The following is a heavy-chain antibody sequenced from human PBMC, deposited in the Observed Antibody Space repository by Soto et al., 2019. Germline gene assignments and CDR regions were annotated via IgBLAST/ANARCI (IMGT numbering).Heavy chain of an antibody. V-gene: IGHV1-3*01. Sequence: ACRETFKSSAVAGARQDNGQRLEWMGWINAGNGDTKYSQKFQGRVTVTRDTSASTAYMELISLRSEDTAVYYCTRAPAGEHWGQGTLVT. CDR1: RETFKSSA. J-gene: IGHJ1*01. CDR2: INAGNGDT. CDR3: TRAPAGEH. D-gene: IGHD6-13*01.